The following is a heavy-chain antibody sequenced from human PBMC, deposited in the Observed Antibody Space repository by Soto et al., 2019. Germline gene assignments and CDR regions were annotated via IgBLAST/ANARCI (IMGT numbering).Heavy chain of an antibody. J-gene: IGHJ6*03. CDR2: IWYDGSNK. V-gene: IGHV3-33*01. D-gene: IGHD5-18*01. CDR3: ARGLRGYSYLGYYYMDV. CDR1: GFTFSSYG. Sequence: GGSLRLSCAASGFTFSSYGMHWVRQAPGKGLEWVAVIWYDGSNKYYADSVKGRFTISRDNSKNTLYLQMNSLRAEDTAVYYCARGLRGYSYLGYYYMDVWGKGTTVTVSS.